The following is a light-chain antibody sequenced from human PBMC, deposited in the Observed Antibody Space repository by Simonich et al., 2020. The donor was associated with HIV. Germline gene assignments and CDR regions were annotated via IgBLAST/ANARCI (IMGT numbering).Light chain of an antibody. J-gene: IGKJ1*01. CDR3: QQYHSIPWT. V-gene: IGKV4-1*01. Sequence: DIVMTQSPDSLAVSLGERATINCKSSQSLLYSSNNKNYLAWYQQKPGQPPKLLIYWASTRESGVPDRFSGSGSGTDFTLTISSLQAEDVAVYYCQQYHSIPWTFGQGTKVEIK. CDR1: QSLLYSSNNKNY. CDR2: WAS.